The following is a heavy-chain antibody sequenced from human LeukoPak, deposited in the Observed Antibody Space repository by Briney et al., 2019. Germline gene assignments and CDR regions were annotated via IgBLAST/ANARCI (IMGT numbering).Heavy chain of an antibody. Sequence: GGSLRLSCAASGFTFSSYTMKWVRQAPGKGLEWVSSISSSSSYIYYADSVKGRFTISRDNAKNSLYLQMKGLRAEDAAVYYCVREPISRSWYFDLWGRGTLVTVSS. CDR2: ISSSSSYI. CDR3: VREPISRSWYFDL. V-gene: IGHV3-21*01. CDR1: GFTFSSYT. D-gene: IGHD3-3*02. J-gene: IGHJ2*01.